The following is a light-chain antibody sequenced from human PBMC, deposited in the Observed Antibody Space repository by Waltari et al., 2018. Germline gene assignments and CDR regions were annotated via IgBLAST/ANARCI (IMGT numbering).Light chain of an antibody. V-gene: IGKV3-20*01. CDR3: QHYLRLRVT. CDR1: QSVTRA. Sequence: EIVLTQSPGTLSLSPVESATLSCRTSQSVTRALACYQQNPGQAPRLLIYGASNRATGIPDRFSGSGSGTDFSLTISSLEPEDFAVYYCQHYLRLRVTFGQGTKVEVK. J-gene: IGKJ1*01. CDR2: GAS.